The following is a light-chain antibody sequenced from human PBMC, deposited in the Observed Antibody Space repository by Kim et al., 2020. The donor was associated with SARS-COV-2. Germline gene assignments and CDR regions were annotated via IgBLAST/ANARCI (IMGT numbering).Light chain of an antibody. J-gene: IGKJ2*01. V-gene: IGKV3-15*01. CDR3: QQYSHWPPYT. CDR1: QSVDSN. Sequence: VAPGERVTLSCSASQSVDSNLAWYQQRPGQPPRLLIYGASTRATDIPARFSGSGSGTEFTLIINSLQSEDFAVYYCQQYSHWPPYTFGQGTKLEI. CDR2: GAS.